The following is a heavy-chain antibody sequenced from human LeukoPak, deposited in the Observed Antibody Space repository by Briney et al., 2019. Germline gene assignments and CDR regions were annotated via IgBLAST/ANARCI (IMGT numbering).Heavy chain of an antibody. J-gene: IGHJ3*02. CDR2: INANSGGI. V-gene: IGHV1-2*02. CDR1: GYTFTGYY. Sequence: GASVKVSCKASGYTFTGYYMHWVRQAPGQGLEWMGWINANSGGINYAQKVQGRVTMTRDTSISTAYMELSRLRADDTAVYYCAREAAGGDFDIWGQVTMVTVSS. D-gene: IGHD6-13*01. CDR3: AREAAGGDFDI.